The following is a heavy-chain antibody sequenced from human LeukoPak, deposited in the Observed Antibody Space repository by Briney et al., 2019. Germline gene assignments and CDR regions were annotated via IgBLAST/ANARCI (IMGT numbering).Heavy chain of an antibody. CDR3: AREVLNVPFGPGQGGLDV. CDR1: GFTFSTYD. D-gene: IGHD2-2*01. J-gene: IGHJ6*02. CDR2: IGTLGDT. V-gene: IGHV3-13*01. Sequence: GGSLRLSCAASGFTFSTYDMHWVRQVPGKGLEWVSAIGTLGDTFYPGSVKGRFTISRENAKNSLYLQMNSLRVGDTAVYYCAREVLNVPFGPGQGGLDVWGQGTTVTVSS.